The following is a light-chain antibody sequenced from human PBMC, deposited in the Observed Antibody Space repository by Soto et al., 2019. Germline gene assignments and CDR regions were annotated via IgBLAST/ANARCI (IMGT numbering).Light chain of an antibody. CDR1: QSISSW. CDR3: QQYNSYSRT. Sequence: DIQMTQSPSTLSASVGDRVTITCRASQSISSWLAWYQQKPGKAPKLLIYDASSLESGVPSRFSGSGPGTEFTLTISSLQPDDFATYYCQQYNSYSRTFGQGTKVDI. J-gene: IGKJ1*01. V-gene: IGKV1-5*01. CDR2: DAS.